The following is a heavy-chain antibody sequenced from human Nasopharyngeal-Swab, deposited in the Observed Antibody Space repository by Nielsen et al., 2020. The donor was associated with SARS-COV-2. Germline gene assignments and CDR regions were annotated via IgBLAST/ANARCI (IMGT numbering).Heavy chain of an antibody. CDR1: GGAFSGFY. CDR2: INPSGST. D-gene: IGHD1-1*01. Sequence: SETLSLTCAVYGGAFSGFYWSWIRHSPGEGPEWIGEINPSGSTDYNPSLKSRVSMSVDTSKNQVFLKLRSVTAADTGLYYCARGRRERAPRYYYYGMDVWGQGTTVTVS. J-gene: IGHJ6*02. V-gene: IGHV4-34*01. CDR3: ARGRRERAPRYYYYGMDV.